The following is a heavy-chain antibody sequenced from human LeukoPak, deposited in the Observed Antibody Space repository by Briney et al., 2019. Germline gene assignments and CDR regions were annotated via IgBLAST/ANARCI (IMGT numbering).Heavy chain of an antibody. CDR3: ARDYNVLRFLEWLPTFDY. Sequence: ASVKVSCKASGYTFTGYYMHWVRQAPGQGLEWMGWINPNSGGTNYAQKFQGRVTMTRDTSISTAYMELSRLRSDDMAVYYCARDYNVLRFLEWLPTFDYWGQGTLVTVSS. D-gene: IGHD3-3*01. CDR1: GYTFTGYY. CDR2: INPNSGGT. V-gene: IGHV1-2*02. J-gene: IGHJ4*02.